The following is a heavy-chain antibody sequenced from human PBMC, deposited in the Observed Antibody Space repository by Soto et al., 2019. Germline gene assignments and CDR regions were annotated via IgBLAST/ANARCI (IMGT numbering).Heavy chain of an antibody. CDR1: GGSISSSSYY. CDR3: ARLRHDYSNNEPIDY. CDR2: IYYSGST. D-gene: IGHD4-4*01. Sequence: QLQLQESGPGLVKPSETLSLTCTVSGGSISSSSYYWGWIRQPPGKGLEWIGSIYYSGSTYYNPSLKSRVTISVDTSKNQFSLKLSSVTAADTAVYYCARLRHDYSNNEPIDYWGQGTLVTVSS. J-gene: IGHJ4*02. V-gene: IGHV4-39*01.